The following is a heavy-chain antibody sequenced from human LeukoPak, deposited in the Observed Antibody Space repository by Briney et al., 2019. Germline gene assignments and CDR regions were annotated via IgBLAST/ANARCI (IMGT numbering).Heavy chain of an antibody. V-gene: IGHV3-21*04. Sequence: PGRSLRLSCVASGFTFSSYWATWVRQAPGKALEWVSSITSSGTYIYYADSVKGRFTISRDNAKNSLYLQMNSLRAEDTALYYCARTEGYSSSWSSTYYYYMDVWGKGTTVTVSS. CDR1: GFTFSSYW. CDR3: ARTEGYSSSWSSTYYYYMDV. J-gene: IGHJ6*03. CDR2: ITSSGTYI. D-gene: IGHD6-13*01.